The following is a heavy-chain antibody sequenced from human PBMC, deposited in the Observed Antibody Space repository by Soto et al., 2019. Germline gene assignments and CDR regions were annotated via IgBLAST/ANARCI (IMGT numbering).Heavy chain of an antibody. CDR1: GVSIRDYY. Sequence: SETLSLTCTVSGVSIRDYYWIWIRQAPGKGLEWIGYIHSSGYTNYNPSLKSRVVMSIDTSKNLFSLTFNSVTAADTAKYYCAKKSAAFWLDPWGQGTLVTVSS. D-gene: IGHD6-25*01. J-gene: IGHJ5*02. CDR2: IHSSGYT. V-gene: IGHV4-59*01. CDR3: AKKSAAFWLDP.